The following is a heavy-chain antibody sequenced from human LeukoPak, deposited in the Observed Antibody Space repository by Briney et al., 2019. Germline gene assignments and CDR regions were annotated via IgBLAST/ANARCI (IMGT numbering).Heavy chain of an antibody. CDR2: ISSNGGST. J-gene: IGHJ4*02. CDR1: GFTFSIYA. CDR3: VKVGPWEPRSSYFDY. Sequence: PGGSLRLSCAASGFTFSIYAMHWVRQAPGKGLEYVSAISSNGGSTYYADSVKGRFTISRDNSKNTLYLQMSSLRAEDTADYYCVKVGPWEPRSSYFDYWGQGTLVTVSS. V-gene: IGHV3-64D*09. D-gene: IGHD1-26*01.